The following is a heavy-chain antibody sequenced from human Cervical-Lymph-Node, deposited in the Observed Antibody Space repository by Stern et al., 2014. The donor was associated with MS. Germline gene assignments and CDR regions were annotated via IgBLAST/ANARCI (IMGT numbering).Heavy chain of an antibody. CDR1: GFTFSSYG. Sequence: VQLEESGGGVVQPGRSLRLSCAASGFTFSSYGMHWVRQAPGKGLEWVAVIRYYGSNKCYADSVKGRFTISRDNSKNTLYLQMNSLRAEDTAVYYCARDRHDLGYCSGGSCYLPDYWGQGTLVTVSS. CDR3: ARDRHDLGYCSGGSCYLPDY. V-gene: IGHV3-33*01. D-gene: IGHD2-15*01. CDR2: IRYYGSNK. J-gene: IGHJ4*02.